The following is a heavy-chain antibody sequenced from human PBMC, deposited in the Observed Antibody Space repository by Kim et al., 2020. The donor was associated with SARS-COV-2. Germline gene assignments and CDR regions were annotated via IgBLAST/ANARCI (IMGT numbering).Heavy chain of an antibody. Sequence: GGSLRLSCAASGFTFSSYAMSWVRQAPGKGLEWVSAISGSGGSTYYADSVKGRFTISRDNSKNTLYLQMNSLRAEDTAVYYCAKAEFPRGYSYGYGYWGQGTLVTVSS. CDR1: GFTFSSYA. D-gene: IGHD5-18*01. CDR2: ISGSGGST. CDR3: AKAEFPRGYSYGYGY. J-gene: IGHJ4*02. V-gene: IGHV3-23*01.